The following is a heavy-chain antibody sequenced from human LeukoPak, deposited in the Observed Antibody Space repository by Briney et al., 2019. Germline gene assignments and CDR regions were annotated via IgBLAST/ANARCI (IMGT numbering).Heavy chain of an antibody. D-gene: IGHD3-10*01. CDR1: GFTFSSYA. Sequence: PGGSLRLSCAASGFTFSSYAMSWVRQAPGKGLEWVSAISGSGGSTYYADSVKGRFTISRDNSKNTLYLQMNSLRAEDTAVYYCAKNPTPVRGVITPQDYWGQGTLVTVSS. V-gene: IGHV3-23*01. J-gene: IGHJ4*02. CDR3: AKNPTPVRGVITPQDY. CDR2: ISGSGGST.